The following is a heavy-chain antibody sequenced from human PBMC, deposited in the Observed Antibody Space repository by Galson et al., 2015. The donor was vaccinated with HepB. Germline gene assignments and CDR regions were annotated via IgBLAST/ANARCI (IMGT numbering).Heavy chain of an antibody. J-gene: IGHJ4*02. CDR2: ISSSSSTI. V-gene: IGHV3-48*01. Sequence: SLRLSCAASGFTFSSYSMNWVRQAPGKGLEWVSYISSSSSTIYYADSVKGRFTISRDNAKNSLYLQMNSLRAEDTAVYYCARDSGLNYFDYWGQGTLVTVSS. CDR1: GFTFSSYS. CDR3: ARDSGLNYFDY. D-gene: IGHD3/OR15-3a*01.